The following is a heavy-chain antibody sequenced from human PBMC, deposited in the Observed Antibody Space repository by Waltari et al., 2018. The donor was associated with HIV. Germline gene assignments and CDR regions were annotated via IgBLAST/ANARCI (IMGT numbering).Heavy chain of an antibody. CDR2: IRGSGDNR. J-gene: IGHJ5*02. V-gene: IGHV3-23*01. Sequence: EVQLLESGGGLVQPGGSLRLSSRASGFSFSIYAMNWVRQAPGRGLGWVSGIRGSGDNRYYADSVKGRFTISRDNSKNKVFLQMKSLRPEDTAFYYCTKDPVTAVGNINWFDPWGQGTLVTVSS. CDR3: TKDPVTAVGNINWFDP. D-gene: IGHD6-13*01. CDR1: GFSFSIYA.